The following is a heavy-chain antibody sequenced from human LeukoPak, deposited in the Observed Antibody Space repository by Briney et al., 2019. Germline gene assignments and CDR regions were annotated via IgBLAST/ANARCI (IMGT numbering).Heavy chain of an antibody. Sequence: GASVKVSCKPSGYTFTGYFIHWVRQAPGQGLEWMGWINPNSGGTNYAQKFQGRVTMTRDTSISTAYMELSRLRSDDTAVYYCARLLNYYDSSGPGGYWGQGTLVTVSS. CDR2: INPNSGGT. D-gene: IGHD3-22*01. CDR3: ARLLNYYDSSGPGGY. J-gene: IGHJ4*02. CDR1: GYTFTGYF. V-gene: IGHV1-2*02.